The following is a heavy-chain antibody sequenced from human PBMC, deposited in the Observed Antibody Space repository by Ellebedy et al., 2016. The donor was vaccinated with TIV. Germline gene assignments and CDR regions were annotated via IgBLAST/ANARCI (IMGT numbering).Heavy chain of an antibody. V-gene: IGHV3-30-3*01. D-gene: IGHD4-17*01. CDR1: GFTFNTYA. Sequence: GESLKISCAASGFTFNTYAMHWVRQAPGKGLEWVAVISYDGSNKYYADSVKGRFTISRDNSKNTLYLQMNSLRVEDTAVYYCARWPSGDAPLDYWGQGTLVTVSS. CDR2: ISYDGSNK. CDR3: ARWPSGDAPLDY. J-gene: IGHJ4*02.